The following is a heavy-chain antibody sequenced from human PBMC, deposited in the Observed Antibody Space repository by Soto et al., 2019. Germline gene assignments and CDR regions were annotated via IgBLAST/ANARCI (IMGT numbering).Heavy chain of an antibody. V-gene: IGHV3-23*01. CDR3: ANGVGNGDSCYSGHNY. D-gene: IGHD2-15*01. CDR2: ICGSGDTT. Sequence: GGSLRLSCAASGSGFTFSSFALSWVRQAPGKGLEWVSAICGSGDTTHYTDSVKGRFTISRDNSKNTLYLQVNSLRAEDTAVYYCANGVGNGDSCYSGHNYCGQGT. J-gene: IGHJ4*02. CDR1: GSGFTFSSFA.